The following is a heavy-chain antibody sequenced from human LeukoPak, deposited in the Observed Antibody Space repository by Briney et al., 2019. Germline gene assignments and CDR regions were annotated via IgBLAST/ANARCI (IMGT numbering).Heavy chain of an antibody. CDR1: GFTFSSYE. CDR3: ARDLRVVRGVLDY. V-gene: IGHV3-21*01. D-gene: IGHD3-10*01. J-gene: IGHJ4*02. Sequence: GGSLRLSCAASGFTFSSYEMNWVRQAPGKGLEWVSSISSSSSYIYYADSVKGRFTISRDNAKNSLYLQMNSLRAEDTAVYYCARDLRVVRGVLDYWGQGTLVTVSS. CDR2: ISSSSSYI.